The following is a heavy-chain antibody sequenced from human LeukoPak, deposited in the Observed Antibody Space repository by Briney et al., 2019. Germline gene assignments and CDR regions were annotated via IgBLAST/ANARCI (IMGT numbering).Heavy chain of an antibody. J-gene: IGHJ6*02. Sequence: SETLSLTCAVYGGSFSGYYWSWIRQPPGKGLEWIGEINHSGSTNYNPSLKSRVTISVDTPKNQFSLKLSSVTAADTAVYYCARLTATRYYYGSGSHYYYGMDVWGQGTTVTVSS. D-gene: IGHD3-10*01. CDR2: INHSGST. CDR1: GGSFSGYY. CDR3: ARLTATRYYYGSGSHYYYGMDV. V-gene: IGHV4-34*01.